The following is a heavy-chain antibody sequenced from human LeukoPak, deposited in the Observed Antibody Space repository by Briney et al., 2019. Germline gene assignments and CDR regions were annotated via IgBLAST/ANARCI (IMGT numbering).Heavy chain of an antibody. D-gene: IGHD3-10*02. J-gene: IGHJ4*02. CDR3: ARLLCSSLCGDIDY. V-gene: IGHV5-51*01. Sequence: GESLKISCKGSGYRFTSYWIGWVRQMPGKGLEWMGIIYPSDSDTRYSPSFQGQVTISADKSISTAYLQWSSLKASDTAMYYCARLLCSSLCGDIDYWGQGTLVTVSS. CDR1: GYRFTSYW. CDR2: IYPSDSDT.